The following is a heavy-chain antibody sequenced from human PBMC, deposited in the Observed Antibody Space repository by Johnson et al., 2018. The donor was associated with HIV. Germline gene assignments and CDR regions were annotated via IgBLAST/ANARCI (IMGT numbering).Heavy chain of an antibody. Sequence: VQLVESGGGLVQPGGSLRLSCAPSGFTFDDYAMHWVRQPPGKGLEWVSGISWNSDNIAYADSVKGRFTIARDNAKHSLHLQMNSLRTEDTAIYYCAKDRVRYSSDVDALDMWGQGTMVTVS. D-gene: IGHD6-19*01. CDR1: GFTFDDYA. CDR2: ISWNSDNI. J-gene: IGHJ3*02. CDR3: AKDRVRYSSDVDALDM. V-gene: IGHV3-9*01.